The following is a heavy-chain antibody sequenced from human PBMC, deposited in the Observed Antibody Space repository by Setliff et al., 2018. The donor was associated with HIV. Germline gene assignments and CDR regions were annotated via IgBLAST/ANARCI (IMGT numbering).Heavy chain of an antibody. Sequence: PGGSLRLSCTASGFTFSDYYMSWIRQSPGKGLEWISYITSSGRTIYYADSVKGRFTISRDNAKNSLYLQMNSLRAEDTAVYYCARVTVDWGFGNAFDIWGQGKMVTVS. CDR2: ITSSGRTI. V-gene: IGHV3-11*04. CDR1: GFTFSDYY. D-gene: IGHD7-27*01. J-gene: IGHJ3*02. CDR3: ARVTVDWGFGNAFDI.